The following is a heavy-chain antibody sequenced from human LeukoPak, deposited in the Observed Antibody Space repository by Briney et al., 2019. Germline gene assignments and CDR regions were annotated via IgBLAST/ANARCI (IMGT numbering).Heavy chain of an antibody. V-gene: IGHV3-30-3*01. D-gene: IGHD3-22*01. J-gene: IGHJ4*02. CDR3: ARNSNYYDSSGSMGLDY. CDR2: ISYDGSNK. Sequence: GGSLRLSCAASGFTFGSYAMHWVRQAPGKGLEWVAVISYDGSNKYYADSVKGRFTISRDNSKNTLYLQMNSLRAEDTAVYYCARNSNYYDSSGSMGLDYWGQGTLVTVSS. CDR1: GFTFGSYA.